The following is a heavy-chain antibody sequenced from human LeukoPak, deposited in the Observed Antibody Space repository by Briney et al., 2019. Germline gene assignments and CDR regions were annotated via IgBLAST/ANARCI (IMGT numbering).Heavy chain of an antibody. D-gene: IGHD3-10*01. V-gene: IGHV3-30-3*01. CDR1: GFTFSSYA. J-gene: IGHJ3*02. Sequence: PGGSLRLSCAASGFTFSSYAMHWVRQAPGKGLEWVAVISYDGSNKYYADSVKGRFTISRDNSKNTLYLQMNSLRAEDTAVYYSARDGVLYAFDIWGQGTMVTVSS. CDR2: ISYDGSNK. CDR3: ARDGVLYAFDI.